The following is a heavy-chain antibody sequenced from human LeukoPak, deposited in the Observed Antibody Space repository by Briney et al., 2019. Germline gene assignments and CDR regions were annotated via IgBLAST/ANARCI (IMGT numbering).Heavy chain of an antibody. V-gene: IGHV3-23*01. CDR2: ISGSGGST. CDR3: ARDVPHNWFDT. J-gene: IGHJ5*02. CDR1: GFTFSSYA. Sequence: HPGASLRLSCAASGFTFSSYAMSWVRQAPGKGLEWVSAISGSGGSTYYADSVRGRFTISRDNSKNTLYLQMNSLRAEDTAVYYCARDVPHNWFDTWGQGTLVTVSS.